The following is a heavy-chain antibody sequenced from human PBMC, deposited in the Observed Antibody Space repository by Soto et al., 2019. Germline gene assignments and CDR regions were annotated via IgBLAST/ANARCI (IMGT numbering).Heavy chain of an antibody. Sequence: QVQLVESGGGVVQPGRSLRLSCAASGFTFSSYGMHWVRQAPGKGLEWVAVISYDGSNKYYADSVKGRFTISRDNSKNTLYLQTNSLRAEDTAVYYCAKDSEKYSSGWYGGDYWGQGTLVTVSS. J-gene: IGHJ4*02. CDR3: AKDSEKYSSGWYGGDY. CDR2: ISYDGSNK. CDR1: GFTFSSYG. V-gene: IGHV3-30*18. D-gene: IGHD6-19*01.